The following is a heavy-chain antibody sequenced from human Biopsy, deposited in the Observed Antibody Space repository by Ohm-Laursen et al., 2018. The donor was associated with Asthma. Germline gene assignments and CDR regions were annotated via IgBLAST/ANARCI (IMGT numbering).Heavy chain of an antibody. Sequence: GTLSLTCSLSSGSGGYMRSGNYYWGWIRQPPGKGLEWIGSIYYSGTTYYNPSLESPVTVSADTSKNQFSLKLPSVTAADTAVYYCVRGSSSWHHGPFHYYYGLDVWGQGTTATVSS. CDR2: IYYSGTT. D-gene: IGHD6-13*01. CDR1: SGSGGYMRSGNYY. J-gene: IGHJ6*02. V-gene: IGHV4-39*01. CDR3: VRGSSSWHHGPFHYYYGLDV.